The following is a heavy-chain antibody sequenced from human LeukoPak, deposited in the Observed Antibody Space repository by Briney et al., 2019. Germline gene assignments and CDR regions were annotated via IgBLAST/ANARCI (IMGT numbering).Heavy chain of an antibody. Sequence: SVKVSCKASGGTFSSYAISWVRQAPGQGLEWMGRIIPILGIANYAQKFQGRVTITADKSTSTAYMELSSLRPEDTAVYYCAKGGEQQLVRVYFDYWGQGTLVTVSS. CDR3: AKGGEQQLVRVYFDY. V-gene: IGHV1-69*04. CDR2: IIPILGIA. J-gene: IGHJ4*02. CDR1: GGTFSSYA. D-gene: IGHD6-13*01.